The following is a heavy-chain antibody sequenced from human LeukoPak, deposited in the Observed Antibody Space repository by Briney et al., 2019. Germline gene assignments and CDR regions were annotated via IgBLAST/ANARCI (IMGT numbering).Heavy chain of an antibody. Sequence: SETLSLTCTVSGGSITSSSYYWGWIRQPPGKGLEWIGSIYYSGSTYYNPSLKSRVTISVDTSKNQFSLKLSSVTAADTAVYYCARRIAPRIVGATHSFDYWGQGTLVTVSS. CDR2: IYYSGST. CDR3: ARRIAPRIVGATHSFDY. CDR1: GGSITSSSYY. J-gene: IGHJ4*02. V-gene: IGHV4-39*01. D-gene: IGHD1-26*01.